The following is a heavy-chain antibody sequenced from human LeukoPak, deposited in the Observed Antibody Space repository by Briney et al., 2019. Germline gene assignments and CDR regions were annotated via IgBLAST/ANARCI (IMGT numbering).Heavy chain of an antibody. D-gene: IGHD3-16*02. CDR3: ARGEMITFGGVIVISTFDI. J-gene: IGHJ3*02. Sequence: ASVKVSCKTSGYTFTGYYIQWVRQAPGQGLEWMGYINPDSGGTNYAQEFQGRVTMTRDTFISTAYMELNRLRSDDTAVYYCARGEMITFGGVIVISTFDIWGQGTMVTVS. CDR2: INPDSGGT. CDR1: GYTFTGYY. V-gene: IGHV1-2*02.